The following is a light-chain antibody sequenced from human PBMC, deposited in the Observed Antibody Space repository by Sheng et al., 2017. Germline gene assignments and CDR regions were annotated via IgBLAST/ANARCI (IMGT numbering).Light chain of an antibody. CDR1: QSVSND. Sequence: EIVLTQSPDTLSLSPGERVTLSCRASQSVSNDLAWYQQKPGQVPRLLIHGASTRATGIPARFSGSGSGTDFALTISSLQSEDFAVYYCQQYNAWPPWTFGQGTKVELK. CDR2: GAS. J-gene: IGKJ1*01. V-gene: IGKV3-15*01. CDR3: QQYNAWPPWT.